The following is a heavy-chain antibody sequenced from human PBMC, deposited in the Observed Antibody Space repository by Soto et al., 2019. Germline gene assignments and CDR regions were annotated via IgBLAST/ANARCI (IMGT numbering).Heavy chain of an antibody. CDR1: GGTFSSDA. CDR3: ASKGRATVAANYYGMDV. D-gene: IGHD2-15*01. J-gene: IGHJ6*02. V-gene: IGHV1-69*06. CDR2: IIPIFGTA. Sequence: ASVKVSCKASGGTFSSDAISGVRQAPGQGLEWMGGIIPIFGTANYAQKFQGRVTITADKSTSTAYMELSSLRSEDTAVYYCASKGRATVAANYYGMDVWGQGTTVTVSS.